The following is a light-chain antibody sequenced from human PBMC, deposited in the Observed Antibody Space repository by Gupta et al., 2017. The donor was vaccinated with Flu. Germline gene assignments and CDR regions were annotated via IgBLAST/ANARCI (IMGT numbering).Light chain of an antibody. CDR1: TSNIGRRT. J-gene: IGLJ1*01. V-gene: IGLV1-44*01. CDR2: TNV. CDR3: AAWDDSLNAFV. Sequence: QPVLTQPPSVSDPPGPRVTIACSGSTSNIGRRTVSWYQQVPGAAPKLIIYTNVQRTSGVPDRFSGSKSGTSASLAISGLQSEDEADYYCAAWDDSLNAFVFGSGTQVTVL.